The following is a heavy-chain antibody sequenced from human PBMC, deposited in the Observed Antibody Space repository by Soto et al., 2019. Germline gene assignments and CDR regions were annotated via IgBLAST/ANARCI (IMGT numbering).Heavy chain of an antibody. D-gene: IGHD6-6*01. CDR3: AKGRGSSSDYFDY. V-gene: IGHV3-23*01. CDR1: GFTFSSYA. Sequence: EVQLLESGGGLVQPGGSLRLSCAASGFTFSSYAMSWVREAPGKGLEWVSAISGSGGSTYYADSVKGRFTISRDNSKNTLYLQMNSLRAEDTAVYYCAKGRGSSSDYFDYWGQGTLVTVSS. CDR2: ISGSGGST. J-gene: IGHJ4*02.